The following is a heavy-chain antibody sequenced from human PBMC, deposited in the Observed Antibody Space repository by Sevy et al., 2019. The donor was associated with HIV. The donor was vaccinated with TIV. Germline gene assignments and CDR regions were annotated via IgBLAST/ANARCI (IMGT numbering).Heavy chain of an antibody. CDR3: ARGENDDEFFQY. D-gene: IGHD1-26*01. V-gene: IGHV3-30*04. CDR2: TSYDGSHK. Sequence: GGSLRLSCTVSGFIFSNFAMHWVRQAPGKGLEWVAVTSYDGSHKYYADTVKGRFTVSRDSSRNILSLEMSSLRRDDTDVYYCARGENDDEFFQYWGQGTLVTVSS. CDR1: GFIFSNFA. J-gene: IGHJ1*01.